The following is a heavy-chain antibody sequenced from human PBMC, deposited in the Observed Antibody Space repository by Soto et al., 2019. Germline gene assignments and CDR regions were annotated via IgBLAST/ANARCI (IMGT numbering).Heavy chain of an antibody. CDR1: GFTFSSYS. CDR2: ISSSSSYI. J-gene: IGHJ4*02. CDR3: ARDPVDFWSGYSTEASFLLGYGADY. V-gene: IGHV3-21*01. Sequence: GGSLRLSCAASGFTFSSYSMNWVRQAPGKGLEWVSSISSSSSYIYYADSVKGRFTISRDNAKNSLYLQMNSLRAEDTAVYYCARDPVDFWSGYSTEASFLLGYGADYWGQGTLVTVSS. D-gene: IGHD3-3*01.